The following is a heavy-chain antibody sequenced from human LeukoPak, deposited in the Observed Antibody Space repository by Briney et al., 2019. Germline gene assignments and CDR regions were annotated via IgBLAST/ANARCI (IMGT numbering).Heavy chain of an antibody. D-gene: IGHD1-1*01. CDR1: GGSISSGSGSYY. J-gene: IGHJ3*02. CDR3: ARLVSGAFDI. CDR2: IYPSGST. Sequence: PSQTLSLTCTVSGGSISSGSGSYYWSWIRQPAGKGLEWVGRIYPSGSTAYNPSLESRVTISVDSSKNQFSLNLNSVTAADTAAYYCARLVSGAFDIWGQGTMVTVSS. V-gene: IGHV4-61*02.